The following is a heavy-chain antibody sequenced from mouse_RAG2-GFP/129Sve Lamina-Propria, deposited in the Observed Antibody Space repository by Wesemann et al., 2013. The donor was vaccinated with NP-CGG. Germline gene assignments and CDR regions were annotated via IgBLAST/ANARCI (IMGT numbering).Heavy chain of an antibody. CDR2: ISDGGSYT. V-gene: IGHV5-4*01. D-gene: IGHD4-1*01. J-gene: IGHJ2*01. CDR3: ARRGLTGYYFDY. CDR1: GFTFSSYA. Sequence: EVQLVESGGGLVKPGGSLKLSCAASGFTFSSYAMSWVRQTPEKRLEWVATISDGGSYTYYPDNVKGRFTISRDNAKNNLYLQMSHLKSEDTAMYYCARRGLTGYYFDYWGQGTTLTVSS.